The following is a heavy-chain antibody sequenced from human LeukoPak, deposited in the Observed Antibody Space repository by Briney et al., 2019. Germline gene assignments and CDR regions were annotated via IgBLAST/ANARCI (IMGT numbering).Heavy chain of an antibody. Sequence: PSETLFLTCAVSGGSISSGGYSWSWIRQPPGKGLEWIGYIYHSGSTYYNPSLKSRVTISVDRSKNQFSLKLSSVTAADTAVYYCARGAPVGGSIDYWGQGTLVTVSS. CDR2: IYHSGST. D-gene: IGHD2-15*01. CDR3: ARGAPVGGSIDY. CDR1: GGSISSGGYS. J-gene: IGHJ4*02. V-gene: IGHV4-30-2*01.